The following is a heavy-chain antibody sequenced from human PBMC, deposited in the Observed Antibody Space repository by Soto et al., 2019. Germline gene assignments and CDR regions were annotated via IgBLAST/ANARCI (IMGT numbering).Heavy chain of an antibody. V-gene: IGHV1-18*01. CDR1: GYSLTRYG. CDR3: AMVDVYVTPSPQDV. CDR2: INTYHGNT. J-gene: IGHJ6*02. Sequence: QVQLVQSRAEVKNPGASVKVSCKASGYSLTRYGVAWARQAPGQRLEWMGWINTYHGNTNYAQNLQGRVTLTTDTSTSTAYMELTSLRSNDTAIYYCAMVDVYVTPSPQDVWGQGTTVIVSS. D-gene: IGHD3-16*01.